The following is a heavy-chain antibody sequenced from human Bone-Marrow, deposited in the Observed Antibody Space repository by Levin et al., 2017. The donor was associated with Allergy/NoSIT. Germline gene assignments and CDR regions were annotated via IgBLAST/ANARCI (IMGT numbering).Heavy chain of an antibody. V-gene: IGHV3-48*03. Sequence: QSGGSLRLSCAASGFTFINYEMNWVRQAPGKGLEWLSYISSTGSTIFYADSVKGRFTISRDNAENSLFLQMNSLRAEDTAVYYCARTRLYTNWPLTDYWGQGTLVTVSS. CDR3: ARTRLYTNWPLTDY. D-gene: IGHD1-1*01. CDR2: ISSTGSTI. J-gene: IGHJ4*02. CDR1: GFTFINYE.